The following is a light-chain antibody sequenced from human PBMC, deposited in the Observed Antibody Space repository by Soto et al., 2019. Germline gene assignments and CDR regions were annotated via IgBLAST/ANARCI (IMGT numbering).Light chain of an antibody. V-gene: IGLV2-11*01. J-gene: IGLJ2*01. CDR2: DVS. CDR1: SSDVGGYNY. CDR3: CSYAGTYTFVV. Sequence: QSALTQPRSVSGSPGRSVTISCTGTSSDVGGYNYVSWYQQNPGKAPKLMIYDVSKRPSGVPDRFSGSKSDNTASLTISGLQAEDEADYYCCSYAGTYTFVVFGGGTKLTVL.